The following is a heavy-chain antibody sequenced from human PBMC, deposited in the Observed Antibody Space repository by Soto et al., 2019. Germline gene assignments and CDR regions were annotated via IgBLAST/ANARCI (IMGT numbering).Heavy chain of an antibody. CDR3: ARVLPRRYSNSAFDY. Sequence: PGGSLRLSCAASGFTFDDYAMHWVRQAPGKGLEWVSGISWNSGVIGYADSVKGRFTISRDNAKNSLYLQMNSLRTEDTAIYYCARVLPRRYSNSAFDYWGQGTLVTVSS. D-gene: IGHD3-9*01. J-gene: IGHJ4*02. V-gene: IGHV3-9*01. CDR2: ISWNSGVI. CDR1: GFTFDDYA.